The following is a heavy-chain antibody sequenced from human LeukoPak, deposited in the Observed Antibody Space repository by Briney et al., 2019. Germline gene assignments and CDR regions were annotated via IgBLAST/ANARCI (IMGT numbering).Heavy chain of an antibody. CDR1: GFIFNNYA. J-gene: IGHJ4*02. Sequence: GGSLRLSCAGSGFIFNNYAMHWVRQPPGKGLEWVSGISWNSGSIDYADFVKGRFTISRDNAKNSLYLQMNSLGVEDTAFYYCAKDNRRHYTSGPNPDSLHWGQGALVTVSS. CDR3: AKDNRRHYTSGPNPDSLH. D-gene: IGHD6-19*01. V-gene: IGHV3-9*01. CDR2: ISWNSGSI.